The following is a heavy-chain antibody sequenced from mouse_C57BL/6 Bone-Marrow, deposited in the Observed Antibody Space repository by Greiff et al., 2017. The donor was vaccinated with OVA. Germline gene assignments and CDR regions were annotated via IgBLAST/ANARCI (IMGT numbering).Heavy chain of an antibody. J-gene: IGHJ3*01. CDR2: ISNGGGGT. CDR3: ARQGHYGSSYRWFAY. D-gene: IGHD1-1*01. V-gene: IGHV5-12*01. Sequence: EVKLMESGGGLVQPGGSLKLSCAASGFTFSDYYMYWVRQTPEKRLEWVAYISNGGGGTYYPDTVKGRFTISRDNAKNTLYLQMSRLKSEDTAMYYCARQGHYGSSYRWFAYWGQGTLVTVSA. CDR1: GFTFSDYY.